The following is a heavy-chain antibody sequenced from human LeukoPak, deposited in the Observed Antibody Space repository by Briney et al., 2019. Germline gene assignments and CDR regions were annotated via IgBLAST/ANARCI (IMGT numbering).Heavy chain of an antibody. J-gene: IGHJ3*02. CDR1: GGSISSSSYY. Sequence: PSETLSLTCTVSGGSISSSSYYWGWIRQPPGKGLEWIGSIYYSGSTYYNPSLKSRVTISVDTSKNQFSLKLSSVTAEDTAVYYCARSPRLLWFGESPLSYGFDIWGQGTMVTVSS. CDR3: ARSPRLLWFGESPLSYGFDI. D-gene: IGHD3-10*01. V-gene: IGHV4-39*07. CDR2: IYYSGST.